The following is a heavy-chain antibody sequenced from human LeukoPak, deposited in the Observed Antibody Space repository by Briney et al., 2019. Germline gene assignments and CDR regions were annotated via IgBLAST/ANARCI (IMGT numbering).Heavy chain of an antibody. CDR2: IYSGGST. Sequence: PGGSLRLSCAASGFTVSSNYMSWVRQAPGKGLEWVSVIYSGGSTYYADSVKGRFTISRDNSKNTLYLQMNSLRAEDTAVYYCARDVRRYYDSNGLWGQGTLVTVSS. J-gene: IGHJ4*02. D-gene: IGHD3-22*01. CDR3: ARDVRRYYDSNGL. V-gene: IGHV3-66*01. CDR1: GFTVSSNY.